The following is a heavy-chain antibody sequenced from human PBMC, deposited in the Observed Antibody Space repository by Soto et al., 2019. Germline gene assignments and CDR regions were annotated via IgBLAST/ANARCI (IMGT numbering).Heavy chain of an antibody. CDR1: GYTFTRYY. V-gene: IGHV1-46*01. D-gene: IGHD3-22*01. J-gene: IGHJ4*02. Sequence: ASIKGSCTASGYTFTRYYMHWVRQSPGQGLAWMGIINRSGGSTTCADKFQGRVTMTRDTSTSTVYMELSNLSSEDTAVYSCARDHHDSSGYPFYWGQGTLVAVYS. CDR3: ARDHHDSSGYPFY. CDR2: INRSGGST.